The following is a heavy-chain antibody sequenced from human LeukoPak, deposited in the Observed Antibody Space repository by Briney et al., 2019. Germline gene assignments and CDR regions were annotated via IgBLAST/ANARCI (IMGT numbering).Heavy chain of an antibody. J-gene: IGHJ4*02. CDR2: IKSRSDGGTT. CDR3: TTPLTTVTTLPFDS. D-gene: IGHD4-17*01. Sequence: GGSLRLSCAAPGFTFSSYWMSWVRQAPGKGLEWVGRIKSRSDGGTTDYATPVKGRFTISRDDPKATVYLQMDSLKIEDTAVYYCTTPLTTVTTLPFDSWGQGTLVTVSS. CDR1: GFTFSSYW. V-gene: IGHV3-15*01.